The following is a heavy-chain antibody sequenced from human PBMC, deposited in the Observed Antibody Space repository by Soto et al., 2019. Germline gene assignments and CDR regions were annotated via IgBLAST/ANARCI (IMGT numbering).Heavy chain of an antibody. CDR1: GYTFTSYG. Sequence: ASVKVSCKASGYTFTSYGISWVRQAPGQGLEWMGWISAYNGNTNYAQKLQGRGTMTTDTSTSTAYMELRSLRSDDTAVYYCARWGTGIDYYYYMDVWGKGTTVTVSS. CDR3: ARWGTGIDYYYYMDV. CDR2: ISAYNGNT. D-gene: IGHD6-13*01. V-gene: IGHV1-18*01. J-gene: IGHJ6*03.